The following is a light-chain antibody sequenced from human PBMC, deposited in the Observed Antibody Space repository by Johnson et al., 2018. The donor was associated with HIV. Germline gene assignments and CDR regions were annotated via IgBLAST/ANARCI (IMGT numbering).Light chain of an antibody. Sequence: QSVFTQPPSVSAAPGQKVTISCSGSSSNIGNNYVSWYQQLPGTAPKLLIYDNNKRPSGIPDRFSGSKSGTSATLGITGLQTGDEADYYCGTWDSSLSAMGLGTGTKVTVL. CDR1: SSNIGNNY. J-gene: IGLJ1*01. CDR2: DNN. V-gene: IGLV1-51*01. CDR3: GTWDSSLSAMG.